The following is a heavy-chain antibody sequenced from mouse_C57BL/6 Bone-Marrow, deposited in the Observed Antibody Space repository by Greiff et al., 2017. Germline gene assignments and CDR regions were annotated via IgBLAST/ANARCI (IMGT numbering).Heavy chain of an antibody. Sequence: EVQLVESGGGLVKPGGSLKLSCAASGFTIRSYTLSWVRQTPEKRLQWVAAISGGGGNTYYPDSVKGRFTISRDNDKNILYLQMSSLRSEDTALYYCSRQVTTVLATKYFDVWGTGTTVTVSA. V-gene: IGHV5-9*01. CDR1: GFTIRSYT. CDR2: ISGGGGNT. J-gene: IGHJ1*03. CDR3: SRQVTTVLATKYFDV. D-gene: IGHD1-1*01.